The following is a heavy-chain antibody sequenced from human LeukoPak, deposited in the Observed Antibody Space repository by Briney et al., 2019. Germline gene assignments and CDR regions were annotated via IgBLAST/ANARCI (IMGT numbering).Heavy chain of an antibody. D-gene: IGHD6-6*01. J-gene: IGHJ3*02. V-gene: IGHV4-39*01. CDR2: IYYSGST. CDR3: ATPLEYSSSSGAFDI. Sequence: SETLSLTCTVSGGSISSSSYYWGWIRQPPGKGLEWIGSIYYSGSTYYNPSLKSRVTISVDTSKNQFSLKLSSVTAADTAVYYCATPLEYSSSSGAFDIWGQGTMVTVSS. CDR1: GGSISSSSYY.